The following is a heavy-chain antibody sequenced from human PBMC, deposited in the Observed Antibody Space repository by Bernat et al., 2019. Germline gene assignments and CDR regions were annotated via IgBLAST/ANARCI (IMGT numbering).Heavy chain of an antibody. D-gene: IGHD2-15*01. J-gene: IGHJ5*02. CDR1: GFTFSSYW. CDR3: AESDCSGNSCPNGFDP. CDR2: INSDGSNT. V-gene: IGHV3-74*03. Sequence: EVQLVESGGGLVQPGGSLRLSCAASGFTFSSYWMHWVRQAPGKGLVWVSRINSDGSNTKYADSVKGRFTFSRDNAKNTLYLQMNSLRAEDTAVYYCAESDCSGNSCPNGFDPWGQETLVTVSS.